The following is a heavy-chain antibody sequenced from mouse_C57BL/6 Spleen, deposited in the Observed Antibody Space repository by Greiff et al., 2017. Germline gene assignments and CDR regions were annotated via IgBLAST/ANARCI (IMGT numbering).Heavy chain of an antibody. CDR2: IRLKSDNYAT. V-gene: IGHV6-3*01. CDR3: TATTEGWFAY. CDR1: GFTFSNYW. Sequence: EVQRVESGGGLVQPGGSMKLSCVASGFTFSNYWMNWVRQSPEKGLEWVAQIRLKSDNYATHYAESVKGRFTISRDDSKSSVYLQMNNLRAEDTGIYYCTATTEGWFAYWGQGTLVTVSA. D-gene: IGHD1-1*01. J-gene: IGHJ3*01.